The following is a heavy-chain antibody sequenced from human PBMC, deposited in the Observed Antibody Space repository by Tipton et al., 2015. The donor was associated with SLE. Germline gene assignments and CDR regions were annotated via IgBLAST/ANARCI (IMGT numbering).Heavy chain of an antibody. J-gene: IGHJ3*01. CDR3: AGARSDYGYGFDV. CDR1: GGSISSHY. V-gene: IGHV4-59*11. D-gene: IGHD4-17*01. Sequence: TLSLTCTVSGGSISSHYWSWIRQPPGKGLEWIGYIYYSGSTNYNPSLKSRVTISVDTSKNQFSRKLRSVTAADTAVYYCAGARSDYGYGFDVWAQGTMLTVSS. CDR2: IYYSGST.